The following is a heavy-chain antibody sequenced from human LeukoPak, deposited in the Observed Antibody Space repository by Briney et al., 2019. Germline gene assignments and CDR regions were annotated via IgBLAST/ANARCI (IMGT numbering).Heavy chain of an antibody. CDR2: ISPDSSTI. D-gene: IGHD1-26*01. CDR3: ARGGSYLSAFDI. J-gene: IGHJ3*02. CDR1: GFTFTTFE. Sequence: GGSLRLSCAASGFTFTTFEMHWVRQAPGKGPEWVAYISPDSSTIYYADSVKGRFTISRDNSKNTLYLQMNSLRAEDTAVYYCARGGSYLSAFDIWGQGTMVTVSS. V-gene: IGHV3-48*01.